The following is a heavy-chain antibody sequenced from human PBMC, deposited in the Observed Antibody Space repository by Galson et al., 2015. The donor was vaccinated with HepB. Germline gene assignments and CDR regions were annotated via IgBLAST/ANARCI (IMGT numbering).Heavy chain of an antibody. CDR3: ARDYGSNMYYYYYGMDV. Sequence: LTCTVSGGSISSSSYYWGWIRQPPGKGLEWIGSIYYSGSTYYNPSLKSRVTISVDTSKNQFSLKLSSVTAADTAVYYCARDYGSNMYYYYYGMDVWGQGTTVTVSS. V-gene: IGHV4-39*01. J-gene: IGHJ6*02. D-gene: IGHD4-23*01. CDR1: GGSISSSSYY. CDR2: IYYSGST.